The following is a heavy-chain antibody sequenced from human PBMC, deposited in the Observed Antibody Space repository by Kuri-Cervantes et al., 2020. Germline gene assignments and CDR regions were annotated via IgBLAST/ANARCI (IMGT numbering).Heavy chain of an antibody. V-gene: IGHV3-30-3*02. CDR3: AKNYGDYAWYFDL. D-gene: IGHD4-17*01. CDR2: ISYDGSNK. J-gene: IGHJ2*01. CDR1: GFTFSSYA. Sequence: GESLKISCAASGFTFSSYAMHWVRQAPGKGLEWVAVISYDGSNKHYADSVKGRFTISRDNSKNTLYLQMNSLRAEDTAVYYCAKNYGDYAWYFDLWGRGTLVTVSS.